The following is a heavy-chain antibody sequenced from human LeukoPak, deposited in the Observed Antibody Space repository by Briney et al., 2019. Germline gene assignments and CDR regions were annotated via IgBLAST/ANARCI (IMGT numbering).Heavy chain of an antibody. CDR3: ARDAGGKQQLILYYFDY. D-gene: IGHD6-13*01. CDR1: GFTFSDYS. V-gene: IGHV3-21*01. CDR2: ISGSGSYI. J-gene: IGHJ4*02. Sequence: GGSLRLSCAASGFTFSDYSMNWVRQTPRKGLEWVSCISGSGSYIYYADSVKGRFTISRDNAKNSLYLQMNSLRAEDTAVYYCARDAGGKQQLILYYFDYWGQGTLVTVSS.